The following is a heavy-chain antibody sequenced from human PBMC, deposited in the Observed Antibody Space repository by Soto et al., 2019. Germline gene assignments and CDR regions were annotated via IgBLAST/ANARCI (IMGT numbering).Heavy chain of an antibody. V-gene: IGHV3-15*01. CDR2: IKSKTDGGTT. J-gene: IGHJ4*02. CDR3: TTGEVTIFGVVIIQTPNY. Sequence: PGGSLRLSCAASGFTFSNAWMSWVRQAPGKGLEWVGRIKSKTDGGTTDYAAPVKGRFTISRDDSKNTLYLQMNSLKTEDAAVYYCTTGEVTIFGVVIIQTPNYWGQGTLVTVSS. CDR1: GFTFSNAW. D-gene: IGHD3-3*01.